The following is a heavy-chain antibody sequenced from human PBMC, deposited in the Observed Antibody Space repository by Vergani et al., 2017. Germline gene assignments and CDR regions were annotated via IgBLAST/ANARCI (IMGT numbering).Heavy chain of an antibody. CDR2: ISASNGNT. V-gene: IGHV1-18*01. D-gene: IGHD2-2*01. J-gene: IGHJ5*02. Sequence: QVQLVQSGAEVKKPGASVKVSCKASGYTFTSYGISWVRQAPGQGLEWMGWISASNGNTNYAQKLQGRVTMTTDTSTSTAYMELRSLRSDDTAVYYCARGGRYCSSTSCSNAATNQFDPWGQGTLVTVSS. CDR1: GYTFTSYG. CDR3: ARGGRYCSSTSCSNAATNQFDP.